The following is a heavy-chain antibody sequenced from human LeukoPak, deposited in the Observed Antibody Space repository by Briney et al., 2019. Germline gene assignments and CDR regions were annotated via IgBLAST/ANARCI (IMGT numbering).Heavy chain of an antibody. CDR2: INPSGGST. D-gene: IGHD3-22*01. CDR1: GYTFTSYY. CDR3: ARDRWFPTNYDSSGYGSFDI. J-gene: IGHJ3*02. V-gene: IGHV1-46*01. Sequence: GASVKVSCKASGYTFTSYYMHWVRQAPGQGLEWMGIINPSGGSTSYAQKFQGRVTMTRDTSTSTVYMELSSLRSEDTAVYYCARDRWFPTNYDSSGYGSFDIWGQGTMVTVSS.